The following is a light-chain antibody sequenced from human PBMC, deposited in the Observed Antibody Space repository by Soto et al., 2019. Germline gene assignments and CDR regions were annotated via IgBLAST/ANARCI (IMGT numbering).Light chain of an antibody. CDR3: QHYGRSPT. Sequence: PGESATLSCRASQTVSITYLTWYQQKPGQAPRLLIFGASKRATGIPDRFSGSGSGRDFTLTIRGLEPEDFAVYYCQHYGRSPTFGQGTRLEIK. J-gene: IGKJ5*01. V-gene: IGKV3-20*01. CDR2: GAS. CDR1: QTVSITY.